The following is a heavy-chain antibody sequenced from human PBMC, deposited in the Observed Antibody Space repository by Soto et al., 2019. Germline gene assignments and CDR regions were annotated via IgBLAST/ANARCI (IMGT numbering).Heavy chain of an antibody. CDR2: INNDGSRT. V-gene: IGHV3-74*01. Sequence: GGSLRLSCAASGFSFSSYWIHWVRQVPGEGLVWVSSINNDGSRTWYADSVRGRIAMSRDNARNLVSLQMNSLRAEDTAVYYCGTTFEYWGQGALVTVSS. CDR3: GTTFEY. D-gene: IGHD1-26*01. CDR1: GFSFSSYW. J-gene: IGHJ4*02.